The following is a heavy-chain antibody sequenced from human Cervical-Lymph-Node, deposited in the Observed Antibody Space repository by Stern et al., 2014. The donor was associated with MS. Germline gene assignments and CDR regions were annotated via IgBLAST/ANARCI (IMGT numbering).Heavy chain of an antibody. CDR2: MKPNSGNT. D-gene: IGHD6-6*01. Sequence: VQLEESGAEVKKPGASVKVSCKASGYTFTSYDINWVRQATGQGLEWMGWMKPNSGNTVYAQKFQGRVTMTRNTSISTAYMELSSLRSEDTAVYYCARGRRVAARPYYYYGMDVWGQGTTVTVSS. V-gene: IGHV1-8*01. CDR3: ARGRRVAARPYYYYGMDV. J-gene: IGHJ6*02. CDR1: GYTFTSYD.